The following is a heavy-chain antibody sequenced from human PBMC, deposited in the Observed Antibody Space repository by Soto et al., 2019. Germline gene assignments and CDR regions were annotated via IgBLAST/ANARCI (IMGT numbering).Heavy chain of an antibody. D-gene: IGHD3-22*01. J-gene: IGHJ4*02. CDR3: ARDSSGYYLDY. Sequence: QPGGSLRLSCAASGFTVSSNYMSWVRQAPGKGLEWVSVIYSGGSTYYADSVKGRFTISRDNSKNTLYLQMNSLRAEDTAVYYCARDSSGYYLDYWGQGTLVTVSS. V-gene: IGHV3-53*01. CDR1: GFTVSSNY. CDR2: IYSGGST.